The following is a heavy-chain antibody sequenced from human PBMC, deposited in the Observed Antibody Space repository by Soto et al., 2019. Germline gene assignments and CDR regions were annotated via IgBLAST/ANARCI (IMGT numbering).Heavy chain of an antibody. CDR3: AREGSYSAYNFAHGIQLWTFDF. CDR1: GGSINTFY. J-gene: IGHJ4*02. D-gene: IGHD5-12*01. V-gene: IGHV4-4*07. CDR2: IFSSGST. Sequence: SETLSLTCTVSGGSINTFYWSWVRQPAGKGLEWIGRIFSSGSTSFNPSLESRVAMSVDTSKNHFSLNLSSVTAADMAVYYCAREGSYSAYNFAHGIQLWTFDFWGRGALVTVSS.